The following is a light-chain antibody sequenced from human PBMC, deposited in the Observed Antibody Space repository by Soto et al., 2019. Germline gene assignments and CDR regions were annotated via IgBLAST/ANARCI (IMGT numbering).Light chain of an antibody. Sequence: EVVLTQSPATLSLSPGERATLSCRASQSVTNYLTWYQQKPGQAPRLLIYEASNRATGIPARFSGSGSGTDFTLTISSLQPDDFATYHCQHYNSYSEAFGQGTKV. CDR2: EAS. CDR3: QHYNSYSEA. J-gene: IGKJ1*01. CDR1: QSVTNY. V-gene: IGKV3-11*01.